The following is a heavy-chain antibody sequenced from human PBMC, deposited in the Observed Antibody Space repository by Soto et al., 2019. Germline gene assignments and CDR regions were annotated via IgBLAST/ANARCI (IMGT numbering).Heavy chain of an antibody. CDR1: GFTFSSYA. J-gene: IGHJ6*02. CDR2: ISGSGGST. Sequence: PAGSLRLSCAASGFTFSSYAMSWVRQAPGKGLEWVSAISGSGGSTYYADSVKGRFTISRDNSKNTLYLQMNSLRAEDTAVYYCAKDRVTIFGVVRYGMDVWGQGTTVTVSS. CDR3: AKDRVTIFGVVRYGMDV. D-gene: IGHD3-3*01. V-gene: IGHV3-23*01.